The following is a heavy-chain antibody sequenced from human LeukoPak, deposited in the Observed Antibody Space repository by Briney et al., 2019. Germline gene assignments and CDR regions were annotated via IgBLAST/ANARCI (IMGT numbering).Heavy chain of an antibody. V-gene: IGHV3-30-3*01. Sequence: GGSLRLSCAASGFTFSSYAMHWVRQAPGKGLEWLAVIPYDGSNKYYADSVKGRFTISRDNSKNTLYLQMKSLRAEDTAVYYCALVAGYYYYGMDVWGQGTTVTVSS. J-gene: IGHJ6*02. CDR2: IPYDGSNK. CDR3: ALVAGYYYYGMDV. D-gene: IGHD3-10*01. CDR1: GFTFSSYA.